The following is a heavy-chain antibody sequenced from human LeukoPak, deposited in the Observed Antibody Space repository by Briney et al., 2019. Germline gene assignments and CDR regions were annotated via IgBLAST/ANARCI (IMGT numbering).Heavy chain of an antibody. CDR2: IYYSGST. Sequence: SETLSLACTVSGGSISSGGYYWSWIRQDPGKGLEWIGYIYYSGSTYYNPSLKSRVTISVDTSKNQFSLKLSSVTAADTAVYYCARELRSSSWAYYFDYWGQGTLVTVSS. CDR3: ARELRSSSWAYYFDY. V-gene: IGHV4-31*03. D-gene: IGHD6-13*01. J-gene: IGHJ4*02. CDR1: GGSISSGGYY.